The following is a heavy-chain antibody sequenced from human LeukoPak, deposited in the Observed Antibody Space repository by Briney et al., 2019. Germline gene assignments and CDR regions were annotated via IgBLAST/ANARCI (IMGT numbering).Heavy chain of an antibody. CDR2: ISSSSSYI. J-gene: IGHJ4*02. CDR1: GFTFSSYS. Sequence: GGSLRLSCAASGFTFSSYSMNWVRQAPGKGLEWVSSISSSSSYIYYADSVKGRFTISRDNGKNSLYLQMNSLRAEDTAVYYCARDQWLIPYFDYWGQGTLVTVSS. V-gene: IGHV3-21*01. CDR3: ARDQWLIPYFDY. D-gene: IGHD6-19*01.